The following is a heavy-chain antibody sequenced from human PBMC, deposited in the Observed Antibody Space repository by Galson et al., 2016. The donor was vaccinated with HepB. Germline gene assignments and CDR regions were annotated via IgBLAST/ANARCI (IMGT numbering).Heavy chain of an antibody. Sequence: PALVKPTQTLTLTCTLSGVSLSTSGVGVGWIRQPPGKALEWLALIYWDDDKRYSPSLKSRLTITKDTSKNQVVLTLTNMDPVDTATYFCAHAGRGSGSYFNFDYWGQGTLVTVSS. D-gene: IGHD3-10*01. CDR1: GVSLSTSGVG. V-gene: IGHV2-5*02. CDR3: AHAGRGSGSYFNFDY. CDR2: IYWDDDK. J-gene: IGHJ4*02.